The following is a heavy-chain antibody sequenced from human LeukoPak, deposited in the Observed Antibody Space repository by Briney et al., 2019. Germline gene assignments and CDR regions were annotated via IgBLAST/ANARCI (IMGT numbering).Heavy chain of an antibody. D-gene: IGHD2-15*01. CDR1: GFTFSSYG. J-gene: IGHJ4*02. CDR3: AKDRYCSGGSCVDY. Sequence: GRSLRLSCAASGFTFSSYGMHGVRQAPGKGLEWVAVISYDGSNKYYADSVKGRFTISRDNSKNTLYLQMNSLRAEDTAVYYCAKDRYCSGGSCVDYWGQGTLVTVSS. V-gene: IGHV3-30*18. CDR2: ISYDGSNK.